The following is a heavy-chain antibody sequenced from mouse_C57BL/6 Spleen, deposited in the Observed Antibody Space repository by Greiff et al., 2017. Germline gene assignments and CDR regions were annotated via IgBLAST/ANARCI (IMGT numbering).Heavy chain of an antibody. CDR2: IRLKSDNYAT. J-gene: IGHJ4*01. CDR1: GFTFSNYW. Sequence: EVMLVESGGGLVQPGGSMKLSCVASGFTFSNYWMNWVRQSPEKGLEWVAQIRLKSDNYATHYAESVKGRFTISRDDSKSSVYLQMNNLRAEDTGIYYCTIYYDYFYAMDYWGQGTSVTVSS. D-gene: IGHD2-4*01. CDR3: TIYYDYFYAMDY. V-gene: IGHV6-3*01.